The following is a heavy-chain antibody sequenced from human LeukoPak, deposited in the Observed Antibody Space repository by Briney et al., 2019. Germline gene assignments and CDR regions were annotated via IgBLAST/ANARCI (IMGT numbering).Heavy chain of an antibody. CDR3: ASRLGYSLRIDAFDI. J-gene: IGHJ3*02. V-gene: IGHV4-4*07. D-gene: IGHD5-18*01. Sequence: SETLSLTCTVSGGSINNYYWSWIRQPAGKGLEWIGRIYTSGSTNYNPSLKSRVTISVDKSKNQFSLKLSSVTAADTAVYYCASRLGYSLRIDAFDIWGQGTMVTVSS. CDR1: GGSINNYY. CDR2: IYTSGST.